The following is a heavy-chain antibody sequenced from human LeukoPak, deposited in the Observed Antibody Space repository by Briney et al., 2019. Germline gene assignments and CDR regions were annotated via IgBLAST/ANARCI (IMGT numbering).Heavy chain of an antibody. CDR3: ATGRYYFGY. V-gene: IGHV6-1*01. Sequence: SQTLSLTFAISGDSVSSNSAAWNWLRQSPSRGLEWLGRTYYRSKWYNDYAVSVKSRITINPDTSKNQFSLQLNSVTPEDTAVYYCATGRYYFGYWGQGTLVTVSS. CDR1: GDSVSSNSAA. CDR2: TYYRSKWYN. J-gene: IGHJ4*01. D-gene: IGHD3-9*01.